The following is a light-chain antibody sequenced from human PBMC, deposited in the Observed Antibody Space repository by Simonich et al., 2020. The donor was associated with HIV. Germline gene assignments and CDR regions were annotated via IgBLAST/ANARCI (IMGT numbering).Light chain of an antibody. CDR3: QTWGTGIRV. V-gene: IGLV4-69*01. CDR1: SGHSSYA. Sequence: QLVLTQSPSASASLGASVKLTCTLSSGHSSYAIEWHQQQPEKGPRDLMKLNSDGSHSKGDGTPDRFSGSSSGAERYLTISSLQSEDEADYYCQTWGTGIRVFGGGTKLTVL. J-gene: IGLJ3*02. CDR2: LNSDGSH.